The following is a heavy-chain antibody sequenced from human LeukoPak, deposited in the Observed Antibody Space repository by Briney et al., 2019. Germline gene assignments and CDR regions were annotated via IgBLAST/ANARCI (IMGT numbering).Heavy chain of an antibody. Sequence: EASVKVSCKASGGTFSSYTISWVRQAPGQGLEWMGRIILILGVANNAQKFQGRVTITADKSTSTAYMELSSLRPEDTAVYYCARDDGQLWPYAFDIWGQGTMVTVSS. CDR2: IILILGVA. J-gene: IGHJ3*02. D-gene: IGHD5-18*01. CDR3: ARDDGQLWPYAFDI. CDR1: GGTFSSYT. V-gene: IGHV1-69*04.